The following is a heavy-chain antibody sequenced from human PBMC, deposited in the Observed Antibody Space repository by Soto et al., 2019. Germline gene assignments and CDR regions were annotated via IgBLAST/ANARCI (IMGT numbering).Heavy chain of an antibody. D-gene: IGHD6-13*01. CDR1: GFTFINYA. V-gene: IGHV3-23*01. CDR2: IGGGDGST. J-gene: IGHJ3*02. Sequence: EVQLLESGAGFVQPGGTLRLSCAASGFTFINYAMSWVRQAPGKGMEWVSTIGGGDGSTYYADSVKSRFTISRDNSNSGLHLQMNGLRVGDTAIYYCAKGILVKPPGTRTLDIWGQGTMFIVSS. CDR3: AKGILVKPPGTRTLDI.